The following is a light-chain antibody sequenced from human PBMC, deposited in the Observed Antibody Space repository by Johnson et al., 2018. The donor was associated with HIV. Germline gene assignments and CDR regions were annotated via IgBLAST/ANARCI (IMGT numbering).Light chain of an antibody. CDR3: ATWDSSLSAPYV. J-gene: IGLJ1*01. CDR1: SSNIGNNY. CDR2: ENN. V-gene: IGLV1-51*02. Sequence: QSVLTQPPSVSAAPGQKVTIYCSGSSSNIGNNYVSWYQQLPGTAPKLLIYENNKRPSGIPDRFSGSKSGTSATLGITGLQTGDEADYYCATWDSSLSAPYVFGTGTKVTVL.